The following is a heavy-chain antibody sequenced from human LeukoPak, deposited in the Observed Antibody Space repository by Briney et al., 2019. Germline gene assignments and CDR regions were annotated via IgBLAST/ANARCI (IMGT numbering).Heavy chain of an antibody. CDR3: ARVRTTVWDFDY. CDR1: GFTFDDYG. D-gene: IGHD4-11*01. CDR2: INWNGSST. J-gene: IGHJ4*02. V-gene: IGHV3-20*04. Sequence: TGGSLRLSCAASGFTFDDYGMSWVRQAPGKGLEWVSGINWNGSSTGYADSVKGRFTISRDNAKNSLYLQMNSLRAEDTALYYCARVRTTVWDFDYWGQGTLVTVSS.